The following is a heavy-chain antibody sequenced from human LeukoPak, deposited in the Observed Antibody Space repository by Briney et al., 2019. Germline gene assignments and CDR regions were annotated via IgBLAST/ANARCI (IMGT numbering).Heavy chain of an antibody. D-gene: IGHD3-10*01. CDR2: VHHSGGT. CDR3: ARATASGSGRAYDH. CDR1: GESMIGHY. Sequence: SETLSLTCAVYGESMIGHYWTWIRQPPGKRLEWIGEVHHSGGTNSNPSLKNRLTMSIDMSKNQFSLKLKSVTAADTAVYYCARATASGSGRAYDHWAQGNLVPVSS. V-gene: IGHV4-34*01. J-gene: IGHJ4*02.